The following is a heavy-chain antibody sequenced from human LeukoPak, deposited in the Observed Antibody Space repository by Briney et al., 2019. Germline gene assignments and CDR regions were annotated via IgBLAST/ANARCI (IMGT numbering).Heavy chain of an antibody. Sequence: SETLSLTCTVSGGSLSSYYWSWIRQPAGKGLEWIGRIYTSGSTNYNPSLKSRVTMSVDKSKNQFSLMLSSMTAADNAGYYCASLGAPYYYYGMDVWGQGTTVTVSS. CDR2: IYTSGST. CDR1: GGSLSSYY. V-gene: IGHV4-4*07. D-gene: IGHD3-10*01. CDR3: ASLGAPYYYYGMDV. J-gene: IGHJ6*02.